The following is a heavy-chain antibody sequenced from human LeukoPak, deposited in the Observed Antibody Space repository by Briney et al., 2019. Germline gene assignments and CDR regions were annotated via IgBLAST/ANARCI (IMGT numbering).Heavy chain of an antibody. CDR3: ARASFADRGFDP. CDR2: IRYDGSNK. Sequence: PGGSLRLSCAASGFTFSSYGMHWVRQAPGKGLEWVAFIRYDGSNKYYADSVKGRFTISRDNSKNTLYLQMNSLRAEDTAVYYCARASFADRGFDPWGQGTLVTVSS. V-gene: IGHV3-30*02. J-gene: IGHJ5*02. CDR1: GFTFSSYG. D-gene: IGHD2-2*01.